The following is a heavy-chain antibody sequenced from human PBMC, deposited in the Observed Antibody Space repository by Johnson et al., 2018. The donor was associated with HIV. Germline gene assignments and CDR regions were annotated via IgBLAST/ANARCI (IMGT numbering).Heavy chain of an antibody. CDR3: ARDHSRDEAFDI. CDR1: GFTFSSYA. D-gene: IGHD5-24*01. J-gene: IGHJ3*02. V-gene: IGHV3-33*08. CDR2: IWYDGSNK. Sequence: QVQLVESGGGLVQPGGSLRLSCAASGFTFSSYAMHWVRQAPGKGLEWVAVIWYDGSNKYYADSVKGRFTISRDNSKNTLYLQMNSLRAEDTAVYYCARDHSRDEAFDIWGQGTMVTISS.